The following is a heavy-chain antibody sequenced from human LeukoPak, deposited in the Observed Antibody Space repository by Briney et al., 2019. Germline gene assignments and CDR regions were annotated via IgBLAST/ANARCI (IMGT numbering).Heavy chain of an antibody. D-gene: IGHD3-9*01. CDR2: IKQDGSEK. V-gene: IGHV3-7*01. CDR1: GFTFSSYW. J-gene: IGHJ4*02. CDR3: ARDFRGDFDGFTGSFDY. Sequence: RGSLRLSCAASGFTFSSYWMSWVRQAPGKGLEWVANIKQDGSEKYYVDSVKGRFTISRDNAKNSLYLQMNSLRAEDTAVYYCARDFRGDFDGFTGSFDYWGQGTLVAVSS.